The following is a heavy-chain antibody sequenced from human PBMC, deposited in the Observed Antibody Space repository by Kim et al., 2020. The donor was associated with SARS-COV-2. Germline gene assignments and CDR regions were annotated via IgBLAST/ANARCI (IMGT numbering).Heavy chain of an antibody. CDR1: GGSISSGNYF. V-gene: IGHV4-31*03. CDR3: ARVTYDILTGYYCFDY. CDR2: IYYSGST. Sequence: SETLSLTCTVSGGSISSGNYFWSWIRPHPGKGLEWIGYIYYSGSTYYNPSLKSRVTISVDTSKNQFSLKLSSVTAADTAVYYCARVTYDILTGYYCFDYWGQGTLVTVSS. D-gene: IGHD3-9*01. J-gene: IGHJ4*02.